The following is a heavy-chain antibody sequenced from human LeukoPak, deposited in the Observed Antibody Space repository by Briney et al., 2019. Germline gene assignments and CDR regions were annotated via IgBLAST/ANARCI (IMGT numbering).Heavy chain of an antibody. Sequence: SETLSLTCAVYGGSFSGYYWSWIRQPPGKGLEWIGEIHHSGFTNYNASLKSRVTISVDKSKNQFSLEVKSVTAADTAVYFCATGDNKQWPVWGQGTLVTVSS. J-gene: IGHJ4*02. CDR3: ATGDNKQWPV. CDR2: IHHSGFT. CDR1: GGSFSGYY. D-gene: IGHD6-19*01. V-gene: IGHV4-34*01.